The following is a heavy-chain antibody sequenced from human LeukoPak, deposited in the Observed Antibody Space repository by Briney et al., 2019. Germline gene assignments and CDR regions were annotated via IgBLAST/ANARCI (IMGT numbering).Heavy chain of an antibody. D-gene: IGHD6-13*01. CDR3: ARERYSTIQNDALDI. J-gene: IGHJ3*02. V-gene: IGHV3-74*01. CDR1: GFTFSSYW. CDR2: IENDGITT. Sequence: GGSLRLSCAASGFTFSSYWMHWVRQAPGKGLVWVSRIENDGITTRYADSVKGRFIISRDNAKNTLYLQMNSLRAEDTAVYYCARERYSTIQNDALDIWGQGTMVTVSS.